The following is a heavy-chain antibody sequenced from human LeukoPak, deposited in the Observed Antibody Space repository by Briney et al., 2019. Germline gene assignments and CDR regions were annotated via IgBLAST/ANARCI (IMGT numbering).Heavy chain of an antibody. V-gene: IGHV4-39*01. D-gene: IGHD2-2*01. J-gene: IGHJ5*02. CDR3: ARRWVDIVVVPAANWFDP. CDR2: IYYSGST. Sequence: SETLSLTCTVSGGSISSSSYYWCWIRQPPGKGLEWIGSIYYSGSTYYNPSLKSRVTISVDTSKNQFSLKLSSVTAADTAVYYCARRWVDIVVVPAANWFDPWGQGTLVTVSS. CDR1: GGSISSSSYY.